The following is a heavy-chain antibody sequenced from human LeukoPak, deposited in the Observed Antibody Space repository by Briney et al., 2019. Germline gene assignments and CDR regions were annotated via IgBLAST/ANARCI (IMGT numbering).Heavy chain of an antibody. CDR1: GGSFSGCY. V-gene: IGHV4-34*01. CDR2: INHSGST. CDR3: ARGLADRDSYGSY. D-gene: IGHD5-18*01. J-gene: IGHJ4*02. Sequence: TSETLSLTCAVYGGSFSGCYWSWIRQPPGKGLEWIGEINHSGSTNYNPSLKSRVTISVDTSKNQFSLKLGSVTAADTAVYYCARGLADRDSYGSYWGQGTLVTVSS.